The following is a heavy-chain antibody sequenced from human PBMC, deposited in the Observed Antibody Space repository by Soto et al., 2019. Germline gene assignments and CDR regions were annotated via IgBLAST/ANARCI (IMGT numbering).Heavy chain of an antibody. Sequence: SETLSLTCTVSGGSISSGPYSWGWIRQPPGEGLEWIGTFHYSESTHYNPSLESRITISVDSSKNTLYLQMNSLRAEDTAVYYCAKDRGGCSSTSCPPRLFDYWGQGTLVTVSS. CDR2: FHYSEST. CDR3: AKDRGGCSSTSCPPRLFDY. D-gene: IGHD2-2*01. J-gene: IGHJ4*02. CDR1: GGSISSGPYS. V-gene: IGHV4-39*07.